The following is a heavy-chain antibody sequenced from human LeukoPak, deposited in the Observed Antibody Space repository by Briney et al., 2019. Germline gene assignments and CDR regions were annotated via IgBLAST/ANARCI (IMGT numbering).Heavy chain of an antibody. CDR2: IKPDGSET. CDR1: GFIFSNYW. CDR3: AGPPQAGPFDY. J-gene: IGHJ4*02. D-gene: IGHD6-19*01. V-gene: IGHV3-7*01. Sequence: PGGSLRLSCAASGFIFSNYWMSWVRQAPGKGLEWVGNIKPDGSETNYVDSLKGRFTISRDNAKNSVYLQMNRLRAEDTAVYYCAGPPQAGPFDYGGQGVLVSVSS.